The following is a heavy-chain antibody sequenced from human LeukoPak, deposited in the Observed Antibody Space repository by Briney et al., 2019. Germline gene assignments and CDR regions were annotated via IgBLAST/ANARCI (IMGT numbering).Heavy chain of an antibody. Sequence: GGSLRLSCAASGFSFSNKAMHWVRRAPGKGLEWVSATSGSGGNSYYLDSVEGRFTISRDNSKNTLYLQMNSLTVDDTAVYFCAKGTTKYPIMGNIYHMDVWGQGTTVTVSS. V-gene: IGHV3-23*01. J-gene: IGHJ6*03. CDR3: AKGTTKYPIMGNIYHMDV. D-gene: IGHD1/OR15-1a*01. CDR1: GFSFSNKA. CDR2: TSGSGGNS.